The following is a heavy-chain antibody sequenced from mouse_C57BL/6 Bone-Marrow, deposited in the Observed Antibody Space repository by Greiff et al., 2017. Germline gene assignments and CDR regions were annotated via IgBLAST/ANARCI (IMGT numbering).Heavy chain of an antibody. Sequence: QVQLQQSGPELVKPGASVKISCKASGYAFSSSWMNWVKQRPGKGLEWIGRIYPGDGDTNYNGKFKGKATLTADKSSSTAYMQLSSLTSEDSAVYFCARTYYDSNPYYYAMDYWGQGTSVTVSS. CDR2: IYPGDGDT. CDR1: GYAFSSSW. CDR3: ARTYYDSNPYYYAMDY. D-gene: IGHD1-1*01. J-gene: IGHJ4*01. V-gene: IGHV1-82*01.